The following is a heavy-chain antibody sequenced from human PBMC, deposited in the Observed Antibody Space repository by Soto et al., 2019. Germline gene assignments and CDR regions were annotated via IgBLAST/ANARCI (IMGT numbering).Heavy chain of an antibody. Sequence: GASVKVSCKASGYTFTSYGISWVRQAPGQGLEWMGWISAYNGNTNYAQKLQGRVTMTTDTSTSTAYMELRSLRSDDTAVYYCARDPRRFRGKRTEFDYWGQGTLVTVSS. V-gene: IGHV1-18*01. D-gene: IGHD2-15*01. CDR2: ISAYNGNT. CDR1: GYTFTSYG. CDR3: ARDPRRFRGKRTEFDY. J-gene: IGHJ4*02.